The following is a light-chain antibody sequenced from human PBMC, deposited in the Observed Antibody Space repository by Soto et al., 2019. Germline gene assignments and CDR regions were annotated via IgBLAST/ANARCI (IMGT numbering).Light chain of an antibody. Sequence: ESVLTQSPGTLSLSPGERATLSCRASQTVSGSYVAWYQQKPGQTPRLLIYGASSRATGIPDRFSGSGSGTDFTLTISRLEPEDFAVYHCQQYGDSPLTFGGGTKVDSK. CDR2: GAS. V-gene: IGKV3-20*01. J-gene: IGKJ4*01. CDR1: QTVSGSY. CDR3: QQYGDSPLT.